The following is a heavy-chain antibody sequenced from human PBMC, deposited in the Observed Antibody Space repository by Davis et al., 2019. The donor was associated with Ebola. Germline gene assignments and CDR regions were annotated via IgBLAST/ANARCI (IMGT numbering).Heavy chain of an antibody. J-gene: IGHJ5*02. CDR1: GFSFSSYW. V-gene: IGHV3-7*01. D-gene: IGHD3-9*01. Sequence: GGSLRLSCAASGFSFSSYWMSWVRQAPGKGLEWVANIKQDGSEKYYVDSVEGRFTISRDNAKNSLYLQMNSLRAEDTAVYYCARDGAYYDILTGPNWFDPWGQGTLVTVSS. CDR2: IKQDGSEK. CDR3: ARDGAYYDILTGPNWFDP.